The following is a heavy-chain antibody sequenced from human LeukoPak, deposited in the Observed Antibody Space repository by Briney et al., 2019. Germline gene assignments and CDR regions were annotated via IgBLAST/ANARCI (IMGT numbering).Heavy chain of an antibody. V-gene: IGHV3-64D*08. CDR1: GFTFSTYA. CDR3: VRRGGYYYDY. J-gene: IGHJ4*02. CDR2: IPYDASNT. Sequence: PGGSLRLSCSASGFTFSTYAMHWVRQAPGRGLEYVLAIPYDASNTFYADSVKGRFTISRDNSKDTLYLQMSSLRADDTAVYHCVRRGGYYYDYWGQGTLVTVSS. D-gene: IGHD3-10*01.